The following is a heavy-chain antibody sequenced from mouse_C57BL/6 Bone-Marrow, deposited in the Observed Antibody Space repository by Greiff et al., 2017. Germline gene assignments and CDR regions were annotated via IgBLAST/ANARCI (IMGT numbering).Heavy chain of an antibody. CDR3: ARRGPYGNYAWCAY. D-gene: IGHD2-1*01. J-gene: IGHJ3*01. V-gene: IGHV1-19*01. CDR2: INPYNGGT. Sequence: EVQLQQSGPVLVKPGASVKMSCKASGYTFTDYYMNWVKQSHGKSLEWIGVINPYNGGTSYNPKFKGQATLTVDKSSSTAYMELNSLTSEDSAGYYGARRGPYGNYAWCAYWGQGTLVTVSA. CDR1: GYTFTDYY.